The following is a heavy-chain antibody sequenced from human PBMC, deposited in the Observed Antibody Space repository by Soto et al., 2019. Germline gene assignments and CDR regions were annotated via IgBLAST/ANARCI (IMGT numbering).Heavy chain of an antibody. V-gene: IGHV3-66*04. CDR3: ARHGYSYGGGYFDY. D-gene: IGHD5-18*01. CDR2: IYSGGSA. CDR1: GFTVSSNY. J-gene: IGHJ4*02. Sequence: EVQLVESGGGFGQPGGSLRLSCAASGFTVSSNYMSWVRQAPGKGLEWVSVIYSGGSAYYADSVKGRFTISRDNSKNTLYLQMNRLRAEETAGYYCARHGYSYGGGYFDYWGQGTLVTVSS.